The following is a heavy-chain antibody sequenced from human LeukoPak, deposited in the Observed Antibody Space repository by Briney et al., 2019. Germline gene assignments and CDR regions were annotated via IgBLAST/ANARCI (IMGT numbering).Heavy chain of an antibody. CDR1: GFTFSSYA. CDR2: IKLDGSEK. CDR3: ARDQYDTWSRRGNFDS. Sequence: GGSLRLSCAASGFTFSSYAMSWVRQAPGKGLEWVANIKLDGSEKNYVDSVKGRFTISRDNTKNSLYPQMNSLRVEDTAVFYCARDQYDTWSRRGNFDSWGQGTLVIVSS. V-gene: IGHV3-7*03. D-gene: IGHD3-3*01. J-gene: IGHJ4*02.